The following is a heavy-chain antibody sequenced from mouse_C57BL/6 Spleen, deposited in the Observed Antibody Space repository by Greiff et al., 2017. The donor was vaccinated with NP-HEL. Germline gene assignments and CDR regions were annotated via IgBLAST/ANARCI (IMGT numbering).Heavy chain of an antibody. J-gene: IGHJ4*01. CDR1: GFSLTSYA. CDR2: IWTGGGT. D-gene: IGHD1-1*01. V-gene: IGHV2-9-1*01. Sequence: VQRVESGPGLVAPSQSLSITCTVSGFSLTSYAISWVRQPPGKGLEWLGVIWTGGGTNYNSALKSRLSISKDNSKSQVFLKMNSLQTDDTARYYCARMDYGSSYYYAMDYWGQGTSVTVSS. CDR3: ARMDYGSSYYYAMDY.